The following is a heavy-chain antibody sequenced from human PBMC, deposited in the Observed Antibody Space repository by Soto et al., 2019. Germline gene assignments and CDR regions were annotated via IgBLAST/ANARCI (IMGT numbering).Heavy chain of an antibody. CDR1: GGTFSSYA. V-gene: IGHV1-69*13. CDR2: IIPIFGTA. D-gene: IGHD2-15*01. CDR3: ARDRFGGYCSGGSCPRFMDV. Sequence: GTSVKVSCKASGGTFSSYAISWVRQAHGQGLEWMGGIIPIFGTANYAQKFQGRVTITAGESTSTAYMELSSLRSEDTAVYYCARDRFGGYCSGGSCPRFMDVWGQGTTVTVSS. J-gene: IGHJ6*02.